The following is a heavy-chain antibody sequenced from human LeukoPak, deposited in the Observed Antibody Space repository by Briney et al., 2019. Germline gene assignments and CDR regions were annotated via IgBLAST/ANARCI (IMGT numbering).Heavy chain of an antibody. CDR2: INTDGSST. J-gene: IGHJ4*02. V-gene: IGHV3-74*01. CDR1: GFTFSTYW. D-gene: IGHD6-19*01. CDR3: SGGGSGWYSNY. Sequence: GGSLRLSCAVSGFTFSTYWMHWVRRAPGKGLVWVSRINTDGSSTYYADSVKGRFTISRDNAKNTLYLQMNSLGAEDTAVYYCSGGGSGWYSNYWGQGTLVTVSS.